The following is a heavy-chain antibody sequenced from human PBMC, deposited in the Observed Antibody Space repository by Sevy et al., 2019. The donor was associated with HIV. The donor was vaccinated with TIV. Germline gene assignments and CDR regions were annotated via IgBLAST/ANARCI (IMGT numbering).Heavy chain of an antibody. CDR2: IYHSGST. J-gene: IGHJ5*02. Sequence: SETLSLTCTVSGYSISSGYYWGWIRQPPGKGLEWIGSIYHSGSTYYNPSLKSRVTISVATTKNQFSLKLSSVTAADTAVYYCARGVLYSGGGGYCSGVSCYSGLGFDPWGQGTLVTVSS. CDR3: ARGVLYSGGGGYCSGVSCYSGLGFDP. D-gene: IGHD2-15*01. V-gene: IGHV4-38-2*02. CDR1: GYSISSGYY.